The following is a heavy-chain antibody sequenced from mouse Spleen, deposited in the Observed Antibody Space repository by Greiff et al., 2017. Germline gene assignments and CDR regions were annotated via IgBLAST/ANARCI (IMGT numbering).Heavy chain of an antibody. V-gene: IGHV1-50*01. CDR1: GYTFTSYW. CDR2: IDPSDSYT. Sequence: QVQLQQPGAELVKPGASVKLSCKASGYTFTSYWMQWVKQRPGQGLEWIGEIDPSDSYTNYNQKFKGKATLTVDTSSSTAYMQLSSLTSEDSAVYYCAPGFAYWGQGTLVTVSA. J-gene: IGHJ3*01. CDR3: APGFAY.